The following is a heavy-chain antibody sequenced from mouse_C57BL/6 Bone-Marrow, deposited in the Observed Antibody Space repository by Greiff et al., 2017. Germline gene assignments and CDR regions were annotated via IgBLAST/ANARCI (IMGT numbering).Heavy chain of an antibody. D-gene: IGHD1-1*01. V-gene: IGHV1-64*01. Sequence: QVQLQQPGAELVKPGASVKLSCKASGYTFTSYWMHWVTQRPGQGLEWIGMIHPNSGSTNYNEKFKSKATLTVAKSSSTAYMQLSSLTAEDSAVYYCARQYYGTPAWFAYWGQGTRVTVSA. CDR1: GYTFTSYW. CDR2: IHPNSGST. J-gene: IGHJ3*01. CDR3: ARQYYGTPAWFAY.